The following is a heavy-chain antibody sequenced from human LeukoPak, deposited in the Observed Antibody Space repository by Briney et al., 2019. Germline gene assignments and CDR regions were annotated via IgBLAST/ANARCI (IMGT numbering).Heavy chain of an antibody. CDR1: GFTFSSYG. D-gene: IGHD6-19*01. V-gene: IGHV3-30*03. CDR2: ISYDGSNK. CDR3: ARSHIAVAGTFDY. Sequence: TGRSLRLSCAASGFTFSSYGMHWVRQAPGKGLEWVAVISYDGSNKYYADSVKGRFTISRDNSKNTLYLQMNSLRAEDTAVYYCARSHIAVAGTFDYWGQGTLVTVSS. J-gene: IGHJ4*02.